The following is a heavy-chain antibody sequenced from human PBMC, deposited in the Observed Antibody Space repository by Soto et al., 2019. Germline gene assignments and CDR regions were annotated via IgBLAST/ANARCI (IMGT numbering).Heavy chain of an antibody. CDR3: SRDTEEAVDY. D-gene: IGHD6-19*01. Sequence: EVQLVESGGGLVKPGGSLRLSCAASGFTFSSHSLNWVRQAPGKGLEWVSSISDDSNYIYYADSVKGRFTISRDNAQNSLALQVNSMRAQDTAVYYCSRDTEEAVDYWGQGTLVTVSS. J-gene: IGHJ4*02. V-gene: IGHV3-21*01. CDR1: GFTFSSHS. CDR2: ISDDSNYI.